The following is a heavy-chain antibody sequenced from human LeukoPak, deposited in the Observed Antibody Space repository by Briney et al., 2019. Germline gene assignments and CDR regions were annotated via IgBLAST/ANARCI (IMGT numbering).Heavy chain of an antibody. Sequence: PGRSLRLSCAASGFTFSSYGMHWVRQAPGKGLEWVAFIRYDGNDKYYADSVKGRFTISRDNSKNTLYLQMNSLRPEDTALYYCVRDFEWSFDTWDQGTLVTVSS. CDR2: IRYDGNDK. J-gene: IGHJ4*02. CDR3: VRDFEWSFDT. CDR1: GFTFSSYG. D-gene: IGHD3-3*01. V-gene: IGHV3-30*02.